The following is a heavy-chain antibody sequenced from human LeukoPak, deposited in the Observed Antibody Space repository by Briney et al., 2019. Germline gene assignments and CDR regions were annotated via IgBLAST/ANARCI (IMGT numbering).Heavy chain of an antibody. J-gene: IGHJ4*02. CDR1: AGSISSDY. V-gene: IGHV4-59*08. CDR3: ARHQLRGFLDDN. Sequence: SETLSLTCVVSAGSISSDYWSWIRQPPGKGLEWIGCISYSGATNYNPSLNSRVTISIDTSKIQFSLRLTSVTAADTAVYYCARHQLRGFLDDNWGQGALVTVSS. D-gene: IGHD3-10*01. CDR2: ISYSGAT.